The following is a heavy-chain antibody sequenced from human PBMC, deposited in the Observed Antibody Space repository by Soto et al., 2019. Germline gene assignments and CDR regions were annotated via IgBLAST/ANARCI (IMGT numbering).Heavy chain of an antibody. CDR2: IGTTGSAL. D-gene: IGHD4-17*01. CDR3: ARHTVYDAFDI. CDR1: GFTFSDYY. V-gene: IGHV3-11*01. J-gene: IGHJ3*02. Sequence: QVQLVESGGGLVKPGGSLRLSCAVSGFTFSDYYMSWIRQAPGKGLEWVSYIGTTGSALSYAYSVKGRFTISRDNAKNSLYLQLNSLRAEDTAVYYCARHTVYDAFDIWDQGTVVTVSS.